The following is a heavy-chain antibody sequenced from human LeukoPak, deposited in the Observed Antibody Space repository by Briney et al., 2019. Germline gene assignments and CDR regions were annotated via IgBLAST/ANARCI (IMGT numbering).Heavy chain of an antibody. CDR1: GFTFSSYA. D-gene: IGHD4-17*01. CDR2: ISGSGGTT. J-gene: IGHJ4*02. CDR3: AKPGAGADYGDRFDY. Sequence: PGGSLRLSCAASGFTFSSYAMTWVRQAPGQGLEWVSTISGSGGTTYYADSVKGRFTISRDNSKNTLYLRMNSLRADDTAVYYCAKPGAGADYGDRFDYWGQGTLVTVSS. V-gene: IGHV3-23*01.